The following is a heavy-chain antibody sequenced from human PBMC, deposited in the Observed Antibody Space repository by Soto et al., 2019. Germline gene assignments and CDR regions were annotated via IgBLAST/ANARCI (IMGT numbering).Heavy chain of an antibody. D-gene: IGHD6-19*01. CDR3: AKERSSGWSFDY. CDR2: ISGSGDST. J-gene: IGHJ4*02. CDR1: GFTFSTYA. V-gene: IGHV3-23*01. Sequence: EVQLLESGGGLVQPRGSLRLSCAASGFTFSTYAMNWVRQAPGKGLEWVSGISGSGDSTYYADSVKGRFTVSRDNSNNTLYLQMNSLRAEDTVVFYCAKERSSGWSFDYWGQGTLVTVSS.